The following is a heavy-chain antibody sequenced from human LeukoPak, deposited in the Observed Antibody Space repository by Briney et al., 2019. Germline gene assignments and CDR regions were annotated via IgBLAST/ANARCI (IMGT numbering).Heavy chain of an antibody. D-gene: IGHD6-13*01. CDR2: IWYDGSNK. CDR3: ARVFTIAAAGLKVNYYYYYGMDV. V-gene: IGHV3-33*08. CDR1: GFSVSNNY. J-gene: IGHJ6*02. Sequence: AGGSLRLSCAASGFSVSNNYMAWVRQAPGKGLEWVAVIWYDGSNKYYADSVKGRFTISRDNSKNTLYLQMNSLRAEDTAVYYCARVFTIAAAGLKVNYYYYYGMDVWGQGTTVTVSS.